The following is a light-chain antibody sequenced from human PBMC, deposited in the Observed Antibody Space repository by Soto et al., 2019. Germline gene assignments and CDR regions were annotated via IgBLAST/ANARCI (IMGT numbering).Light chain of an antibody. J-gene: IGLJ1*01. V-gene: IGLV2-14*03. CDR1: SSDIGGYNY. CDR3: SSYTTSSFYV. Sequence: QSVLPQPASVSGSPGQSITISCIGTSSDIGGYNYVSWYQQHPGNAPKLMVFDVSDRPSGVSNRFSGSKSGNTASLTISGLQAEDEADYYCSSYTTSSFYVFGTGTKVTVL. CDR2: DVS.